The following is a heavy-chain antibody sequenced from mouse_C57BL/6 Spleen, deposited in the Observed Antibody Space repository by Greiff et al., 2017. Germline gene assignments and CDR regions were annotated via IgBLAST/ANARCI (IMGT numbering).Heavy chain of an antibody. V-gene: IGHV2-2*01. Sequence: QVQLQQSGPGLVQPSQSLSITCPVPGFSLTSYGVHWVRQSPGKGLEWLGVIWSGGSTDYNAAFISRLSLSKDNSKSQVFFKMNSLQADDTAIYYCARENYDYSWFAYWGQGTLVTVSA. D-gene: IGHD2-4*01. CDR1: GFSLTSYG. J-gene: IGHJ3*01. CDR2: IWSGGST. CDR3: ARENYDYSWFAY.